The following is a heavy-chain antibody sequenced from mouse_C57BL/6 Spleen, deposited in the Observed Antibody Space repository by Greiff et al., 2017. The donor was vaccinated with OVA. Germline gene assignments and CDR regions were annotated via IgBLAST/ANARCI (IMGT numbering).Heavy chain of an antibody. D-gene: IGHD4-1*02. CDR2: ISDGGSYT. V-gene: IGHV5-4*03. J-gene: IGHJ2*01. CDR1: GFTFSSYA. CDR3: ARAQLVYFDY. Sequence: EVKLQESGGGLVKPGGSLKLSCAASGFTFSSYAMSWVRQTPEKRLEWVATISDGGSYTYYPDNVKGRFTISRDNAKNNLYLQMSHLKSEDTAMYYCARAQLVYFDYWGQGTTLTVSS.